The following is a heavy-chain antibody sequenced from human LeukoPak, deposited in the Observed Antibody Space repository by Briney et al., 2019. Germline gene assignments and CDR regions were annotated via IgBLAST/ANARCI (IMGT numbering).Heavy chain of an antibody. CDR2: ISYDGSNK. CDR3: AREGYSSSWYDYYYYGMDV. CDR1: GFTFSDYY. Sequence: PGGSLRLSCAASGFTFSDYYMSWIRQAPGKGLEWVAVISYDGSNKYYADSVKGRFTISRDNSKNTLYLQMNSLRAEDTAVYYCAREGYSSSWYDYYYYGMDVWGQGTTVTVSS. D-gene: IGHD6-13*01. V-gene: IGHV3-30*03. J-gene: IGHJ6*02.